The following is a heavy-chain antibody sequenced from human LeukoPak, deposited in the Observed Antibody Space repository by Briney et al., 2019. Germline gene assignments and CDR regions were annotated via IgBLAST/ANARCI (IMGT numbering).Heavy chain of an antibody. J-gene: IGHJ5*02. CDR3: ARSRRGKYCSSTSCRNNWFDP. V-gene: IGHV1-2*02. CDR1: GYTITTYY. D-gene: IGHD2-2*01. Sequence: ASVKVSCKASGYTITTYYMHWVRQAPGQGLEWMGWINPNSGGTNYAQKFQGRVTMTRDTSISTAYMELSRLRSDDTAVYYCARSRRGKYCSSTSCRNNWFDPWGQGTLVTVSS. CDR2: INPNSGGT.